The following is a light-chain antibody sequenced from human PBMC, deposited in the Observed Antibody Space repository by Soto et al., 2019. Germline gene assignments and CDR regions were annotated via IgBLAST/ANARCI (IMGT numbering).Light chain of an antibody. CDR2: WAS. V-gene: IGKV4-1*01. CDR3: QQYFSPPPT. CDR1: QSVLYGSNDRNS. Sequence: DIVMTQSPDSLAVSPGERATINCKSSQSVLYGSNDRNSLAWFQQKPGQPPRLLIYWASTRESGVPDRFSGSVSVTDFTLTISSLQPEDVAGYYCQQYFSPPPTFGQGTKLEIK. J-gene: IGKJ2*01.